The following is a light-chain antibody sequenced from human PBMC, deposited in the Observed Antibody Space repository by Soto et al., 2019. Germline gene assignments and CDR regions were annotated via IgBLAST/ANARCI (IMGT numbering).Light chain of an antibody. CDR3: AAWDDNLSGWV. CDR1: SSNIGAGYD. J-gene: IGLJ3*02. Sequence: QSVLTQPPSVSGAPGQRITISCTGSSSNIGAGYDVHWYQQLPGTAPKLLIYRNNQRPSGGSDRFSGSKSGTSASLAISGLRSEDEVDYYCAAWDDNLSGWVFGGGTQLTVL. V-gene: IGLV1-47*01. CDR2: RNN.